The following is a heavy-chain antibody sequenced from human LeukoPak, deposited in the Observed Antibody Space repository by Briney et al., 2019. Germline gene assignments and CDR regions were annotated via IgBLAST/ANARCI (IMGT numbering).Heavy chain of an antibody. CDR2: INPSGGST. D-gene: IGHD3-22*01. V-gene: IGHV1-46*01. J-gene: IGHJ4*02. CDR1: GYTFTSYY. CDR3: ARSYYYDSSGYYFPPDY. Sequence: ASVKVSCKASGYTFTSYYMHWVRQAPGQGLEWMGIINPSGGSTSYAQKFQGRVTMTRDTSTSTVYMELSSLRSEDTAVYYCARSYYYDSSGYYFPPDYWGQGTLVTVSS.